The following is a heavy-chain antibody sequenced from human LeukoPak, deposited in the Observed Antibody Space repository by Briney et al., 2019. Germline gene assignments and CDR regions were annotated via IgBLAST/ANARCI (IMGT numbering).Heavy chain of an antibody. V-gene: IGHV3-33*01. D-gene: IGHD2-2*02. Sequence: GGSLRLSCAASGFTFSSYGMHWVRQAPGKGLEWVAVIWYDGSNKYYADSVKGRFTISRDNSKNTLYLQMNSLRAEDTAVYYRARLGPHCSSTSCYTSVDYWGQGTLVTVSS. CDR1: GFTFSSYG. CDR2: IWYDGSNK. J-gene: IGHJ4*02. CDR3: ARLGPHCSSTSCYTSVDY.